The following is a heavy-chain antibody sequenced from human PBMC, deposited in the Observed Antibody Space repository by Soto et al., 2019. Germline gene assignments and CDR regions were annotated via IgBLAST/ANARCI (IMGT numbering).Heavy chain of an antibody. Sequence: EVQLLESGGGLVQPGGSLRLSCAASGFTFSSYVMNWVRQAPGKGLEWVSGISGGGGSTYYADSVKGRFTISRDNSRNTVSLQMNSLRAEDTAVYYCANGRPAGYWGQGTLVTVSS. V-gene: IGHV3-23*01. CDR1: GFTFSSYV. J-gene: IGHJ4*02. D-gene: IGHD1-26*01. CDR3: ANGRPAGY. CDR2: ISGGGGST.